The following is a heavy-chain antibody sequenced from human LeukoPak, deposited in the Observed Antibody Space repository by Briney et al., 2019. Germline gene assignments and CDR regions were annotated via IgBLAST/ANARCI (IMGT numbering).Heavy chain of an antibody. Sequence: NPGGSLRLSCAASGFTFSDYYMSWIRQAPGKGLEWVSSISSSSSYIYYADSVKGRFTISRDNAKNSLYLQMNSLRAEDTAVYYCARNQGYYDSSGPPGFDYWGQGTLVTVSS. CDR3: ARNQGYYDSSGPPGFDY. D-gene: IGHD3-22*01. V-gene: IGHV3-11*06. CDR1: GFTFSDYY. CDR2: ISSSSSYI. J-gene: IGHJ4*02.